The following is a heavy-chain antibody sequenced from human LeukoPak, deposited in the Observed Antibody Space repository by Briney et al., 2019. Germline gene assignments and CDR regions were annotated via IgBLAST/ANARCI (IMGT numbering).Heavy chain of an antibody. V-gene: IGHV1-69*01. CDR2: NIPIFGTA. CDR1: GGTFSSYA. J-gene: IGHJ4*02. CDR3: ARGGLFRLGELSLNDY. Sequence: ATVKVSCKASGGTFSSYAISWVRQAPGQGLEWMGGNIPIFGTANYAQKFQGRVTITADESTSTAYMELRSLRSDDTAVYYCARGGLFRLGELSLNDYWGQGTLVTVSS. D-gene: IGHD3-16*02.